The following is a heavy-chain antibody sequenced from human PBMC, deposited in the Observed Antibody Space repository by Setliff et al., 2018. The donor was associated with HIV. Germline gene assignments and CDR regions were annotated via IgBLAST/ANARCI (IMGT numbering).Heavy chain of an antibody. Sequence: ASVKVSCKTSGYTFTQSHDLHWVRQVPGQGPEWMGWINLVTGKTAYLQKFRGRVIITRDTSATTAFMEMSSLRSEDTAVYFCANGGSGGQFDHWGQGTLVTVPQ. CDR1: GYTFTQSHD. V-gene: IGHV1-3*01. J-gene: IGHJ4*02. CDR2: INLVTGKT. CDR3: ANGGSGGQFDH. D-gene: IGHD3-16*01.